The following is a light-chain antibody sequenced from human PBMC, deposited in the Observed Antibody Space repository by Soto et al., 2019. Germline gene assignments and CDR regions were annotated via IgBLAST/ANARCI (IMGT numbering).Light chain of an antibody. CDR2: GTS. V-gene: IGKV1-39*01. Sequence: DIQMTQSPSSLSASVGDTVTITCRASQTIVSYLNWYQQNPGKAPNLLIYGTSDLQSGVPSRFSGSGSGTEFTLTISSLQPEDFATYFCQQGYTTQWTFGHGTKVQIK. CDR3: QQGYTTQWT. CDR1: QTIVSY. J-gene: IGKJ1*01.